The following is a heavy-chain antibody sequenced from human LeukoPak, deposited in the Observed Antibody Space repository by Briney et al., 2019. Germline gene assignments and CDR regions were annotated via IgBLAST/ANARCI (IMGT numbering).Heavy chain of an antibody. CDR1: GGTFSSYA. D-gene: IGHD5-18*01. V-gene: IGHV1-69*13. Sequence: PGASVKVSCKASGGTFSSYAISWVRQAPGQGLEWMGGIIPIFGTANYAQKFQGRVTITADESTSTAYMELSSLRSEDTAVYYCARGKDGTWIQLWNYFDYWGQGTLVTVSS. J-gene: IGHJ4*02. CDR2: IIPIFGTA. CDR3: ARGKDGTWIQLWNYFDY.